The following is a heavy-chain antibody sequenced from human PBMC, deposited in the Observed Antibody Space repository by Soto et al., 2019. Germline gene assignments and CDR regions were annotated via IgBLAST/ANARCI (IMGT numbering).Heavy chain of an antibody. CDR3: ARERAGIVVVPAAQYFDY. CDR1: GGTFSSYT. V-gene: IGHV1-69*04. Sequence: SVKVSCKASGGTFSSYTISWVRQAPGQGLEWMGRIIPILGIANYAQKFQGRVTITADKSTSTAYMELSSLRSEDTAVYYCARERAGIVVVPAAQYFDYWGQGTLVIVSS. CDR2: IIPILGIA. J-gene: IGHJ4*02. D-gene: IGHD2-2*01.